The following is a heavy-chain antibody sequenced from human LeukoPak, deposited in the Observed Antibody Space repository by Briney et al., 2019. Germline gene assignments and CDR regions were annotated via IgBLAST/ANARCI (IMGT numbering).Heavy chain of an antibody. CDR1: GYTFTSYG. CDR2: ISAYNGNT. J-gene: IGHJ4*02. CDR3: ARESTPPYGGLEIDY. D-gene: IGHD4-23*01. Sequence: ASVKVSCKASGYTFTSYGISWVRQAPGQGLEWMGWISAYNGNTNYAQKLQGRVTMTTDTSTSTAYMELRSLRSDDTAVYYCARESTPPYGGLEIDYWGQGTLVTVSS. V-gene: IGHV1-18*01.